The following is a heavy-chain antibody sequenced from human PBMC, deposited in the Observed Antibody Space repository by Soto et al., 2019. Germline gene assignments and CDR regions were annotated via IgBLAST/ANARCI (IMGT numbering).Heavy chain of an antibody. CDR2: ISSSSSTI. CDR1: GFTFSSYS. CDR3: ARATRYYDFWSGYYSYPYMDV. J-gene: IGHJ6*03. Sequence: GGSLRLSCAASGFTFSSYSMNWVRQAPGKGLEWVSYISSSSSTIYYADSVKGRFTISRDNAKNSLYLQMNSLRSEDTAVYYCARATRYYDFWSGYYSYPYMDVWGKGTTVTVSS. D-gene: IGHD3-3*01. V-gene: IGHV3-48*01.